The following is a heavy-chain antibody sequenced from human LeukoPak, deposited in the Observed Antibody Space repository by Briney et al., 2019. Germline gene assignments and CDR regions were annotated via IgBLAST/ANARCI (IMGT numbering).Heavy chain of an antibody. D-gene: IGHD4-17*01. J-gene: IGHJ4*02. CDR2: INHSGST. CDR1: GYSISSGYD. CDR3: ARGDMTTVTPFDY. V-gene: IGHV4-34*01. Sequence: PSETLSLTCAVSGYSISSGYDWSWIRQPPGKGLEWIGEINHSGSTNYNPSLKSRVTISVDTSKNQFSLKLSSVTAADTAVYYCARGDMTTVTPFDYWGQGTLVTVSS.